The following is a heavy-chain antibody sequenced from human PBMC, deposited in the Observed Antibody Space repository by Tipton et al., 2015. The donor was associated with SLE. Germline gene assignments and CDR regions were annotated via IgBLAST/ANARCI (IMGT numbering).Heavy chain of an antibody. Sequence: GLVKPSETLSLTCTVSGGSISSYYWSWIRQPPGKGLEWIGYIYYSGHTDYNPSLKSRVTLSIDTSKSQFSFSHYYGSGRFSRGDYSDIDVWGQGTTVTVSS. D-gene: IGHD3-10*01. CDR2: IYYSGHT. V-gene: IGHV4-59*01. J-gene: IGHJ6*02. CDR3: DIDV. CDR1: GGSISSYY.